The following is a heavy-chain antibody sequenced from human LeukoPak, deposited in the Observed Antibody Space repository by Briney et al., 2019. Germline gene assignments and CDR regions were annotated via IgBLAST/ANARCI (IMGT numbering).Heavy chain of an antibody. D-gene: IGHD3-22*01. J-gene: IGHJ4*02. CDR2: IYYSGST. CDR1: GGSISSSSYY. V-gene: IGHV4-39*02. Sequence: PSETLSLTCTVSGGSISSSSYYWGWTRQPPGKGLEWIGSIYYSGSTYYSPSLKSRVTISVDTSKNQFSLKLSSVTAADTAVYYCAREAPWYHSSGYYYVDYWGQGTLVTVSS. CDR3: AREAPWYHSSGYYYVDY.